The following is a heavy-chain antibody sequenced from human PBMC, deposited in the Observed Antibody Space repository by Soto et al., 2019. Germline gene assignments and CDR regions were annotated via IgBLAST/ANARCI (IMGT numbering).Heavy chain of an antibody. D-gene: IGHD2-21*02. CDR3: AREFQDGGNSYYFYGMDV. J-gene: IGHJ6*02. Sequence: GASVKVSCKASGYTFTSYGISWVRQAPGQGLEWMGWINGCNGNTKYSQKFQGRVTITRDTSASTAYMELSSLRSEDTAVYYCAREFQDGGNSYYFYGMDVWGQGTTVTVSS. V-gene: IGHV1-18*01. CDR1: GYTFTSYG. CDR2: INGCNGNT.